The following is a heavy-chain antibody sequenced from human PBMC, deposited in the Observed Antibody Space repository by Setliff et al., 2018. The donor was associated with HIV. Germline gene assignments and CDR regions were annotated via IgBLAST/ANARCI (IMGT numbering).Heavy chain of an antibody. V-gene: IGHV4-38-2*02. CDR1: GYSISSGYY. CDR2: IYHSGST. CDR3: ARVGYHGSGRYSFDY. Sequence: SETLSLTCPVSGYSISSGYYWGWIRQPPGKGLEWIGSIYHSGSTYYNPSLKSRVTISVDTSKNQFSLNLSSVTAAETAVYYCARVGYHGSGRYSFDYWGQGTLVTVSS. D-gene: IGHD3-10*01. J-gene: IGHJ4*02.